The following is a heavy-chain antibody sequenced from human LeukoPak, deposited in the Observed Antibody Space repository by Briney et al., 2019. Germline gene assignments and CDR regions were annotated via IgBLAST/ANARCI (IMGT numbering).Heavy chain of an antibody. CDR3: ARVGYDFWSGYCD. V-gene: IGHV1-2*02. D-gene: IGHD3-3*01. CDR2: INPNSGGT. Sequence: RASVKVSCTASGYTFTGYFVHWVRQAPGQGLQWMGWINPNSGGTNYAQKFQGRVTMTRDTSISTAYMELSRLRSDDTAVYYCARVGYDFWSGYCDWGQGTLVTVSS. J-gene: IGHJ4*02. CDR1: GYTFTGYF.